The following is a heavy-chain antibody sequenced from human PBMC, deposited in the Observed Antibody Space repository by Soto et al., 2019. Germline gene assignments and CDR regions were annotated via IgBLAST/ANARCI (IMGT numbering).Heavy chain of an antibody. Sequence: TLSLTCCVSGGYIRSGGYYWSWIRQHPGKGLEWIGYIYYSGSTYYNPSLKSRVTISVDTSKNQFSLKLSSVTAADTAVYYCSRVGGSSGYLITTYDYWGQGTLVTVSS. D-gene: IGHD3-22*01. CDR3: SRVGGSSGYLITTYDY. CDR2: IYYSGST. V-gene: IGHV4-31*03. CDR1: GGYIRSGGYY. J-gene: IGHJ4*02.